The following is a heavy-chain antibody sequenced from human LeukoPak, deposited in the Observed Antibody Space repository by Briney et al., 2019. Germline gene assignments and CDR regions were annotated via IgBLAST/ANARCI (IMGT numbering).Heavy chain of an antibody. CDR3: ARVGGCSSSSCYAFDI. J-gene: IGHJ3*02. CDR1: GFSISSGYY. D-gene: IGHD2-2*01. V-gene: IGHV4-38-2*01. CDR2: IYHSGST. Sequence: SETLSLTCAVSGFSISSGYYWGWIRQPPGKGLEFIGSIYHSGSTFYGPSLKSRVTISVDTSKNQFSLKLSSVTAADTAVIYCARVGGCSSSSCYAFDIWGQGTVVAVSS.